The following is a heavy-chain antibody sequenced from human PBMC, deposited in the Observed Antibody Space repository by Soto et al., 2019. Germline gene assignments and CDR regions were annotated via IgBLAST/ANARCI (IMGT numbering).Heavy chain of an antibody. CDR1: GYTFTSYA. Sequence: GASVKVSRKASGYTFTSYAMHWVRQAPGQRLEWVGWINAGNGNTKYSQKCQGRVTITRDTSASTAYMELSSLRSEDTAVYYCATDLVPYCGGACYPDYWGQGTLVTVSS. CDR3: ATDLVPYCGGACYPDY. V-gene: IGHV1-3*01. CDR2: INAGNGNT. J-gene: IGHJ4*02. D-gene: IGHD2-21*02.